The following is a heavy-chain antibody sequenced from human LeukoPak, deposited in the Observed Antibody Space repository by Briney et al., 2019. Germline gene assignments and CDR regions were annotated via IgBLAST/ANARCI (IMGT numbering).Heavy chain of an antibody. Sequence: PSETLSLTCTVSGGSISSYYWSWIRQPPGKGLEWIGYIYYSGTTNYNPSLKSRVTISVDTSKNQFSLKLSSVTAADTAVYYCARFTYYDFWSGYPTGYLDYWGQGTLVTVSS. D-gene: IGHD3-3*01. CDR1: GGSISSYY. CDR2: IYYSGTT. CDR3: ARFTYYDFWSGYPTGYLDY. V-gene: IGHV4-59*08. J-gene: IGHJ4*02.